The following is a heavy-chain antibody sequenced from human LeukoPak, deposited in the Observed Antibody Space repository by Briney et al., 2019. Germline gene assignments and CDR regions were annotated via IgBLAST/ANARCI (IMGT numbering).Heavy chain of an antibody. CDR2: IRSKAYRGTI. D-gene: IGHD1-1*01. V-gene: IGHV3-49*04. CDR3: ARGPIQLWIHNAMDV. CDR1: GFTFGDHA. Sequence: GRSLRLSCTGSGFTFGDHAMSWVRQALGKGLEWVGFIRSKAYRGTIEYAASVKGRFTISRDDSASIAYLQMNSLKIEDTAVCYCARGPIQLWIHNAMDVWGQGTTVTVSS. J-gene: IGHJ6*02.